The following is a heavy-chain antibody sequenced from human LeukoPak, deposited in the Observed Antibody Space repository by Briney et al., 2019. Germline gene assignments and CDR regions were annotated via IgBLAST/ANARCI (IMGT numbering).Heavy chain of an antibody. CDR3: VMWDCSGGSCKFDY. D-gene: IGHD2-15*01. CDR1: GGSISSYY. Sequence: SETLSLTCTVSGGSISSYYWSWIRQPAGKGLEWIGRIYTSGSTNYNPSLKSRVTMSVDTSKNQFSLKLSSVTAADTAVYYCVMWDCSGGSCKFDYWGQGTLVTVSS. V-gene: IGHV4-4*07. J-gene: IGHJ4*02. CDR2: IYTSGST.